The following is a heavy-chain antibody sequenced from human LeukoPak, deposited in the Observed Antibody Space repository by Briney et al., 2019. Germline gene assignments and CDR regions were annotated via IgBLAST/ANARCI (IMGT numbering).Heavy chain of an antibody. J-gene: IGHJ5*02. CDR2: SDPEDGET. CDR3: ATDGAGLGQHGWFDP. D-gene: IGHD6-19*01. CDR1: GYTLTELS. Sequence: ASVKVSCKVSGYTLTELSMHWVRQAPGKGLEWMGGSDPEDGETIYAQKFQGRVTMTEDTSTDTAYMELSSLRSEDTAVYYCATDGAGLGQHGWFDPWGQGTLVTVSS. V-gene: IGHV1-24*01.